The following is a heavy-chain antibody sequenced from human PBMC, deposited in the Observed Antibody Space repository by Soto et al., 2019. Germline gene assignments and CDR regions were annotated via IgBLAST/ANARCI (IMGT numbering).Heavy chain of an antibody. Sequence: ASVKVSCKASGFTFTSFSLHWVRQAPGQGLEWMGIINPSGGGTTYAQRFQGRVTMTRDTSTSTVYMEPSSLRSEDTGVYYCAREGVAVSGLFDYWGQGTLVTVSS. J-gene: IGHJ4*02. CDR2: INPSGGGT. CDR3: AREGVAVSGLFDY. CDR1: GFTFTSFS. V-gene: IGHV1-46*01. D-gene: IGHD6-19*01.